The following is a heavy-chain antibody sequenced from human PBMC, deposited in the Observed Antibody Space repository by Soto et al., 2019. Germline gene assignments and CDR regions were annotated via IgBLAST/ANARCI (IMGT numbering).Heavy chain of an antibody. CDR3: ARGLNDFFFQAEDGIRDL. Sequence: IRQQPGKGLEWNGEINHSGSTNYNPSLKSRVTISVDTSKNQCSLKLSSVTAADTAVYYCARGLNDFFFQAEDGIRDL. D-gene: IGHD3-3*01. CDR2: INHSGST. V-gene: IGHV4-34*01. J-gene: IGHJ2*01.